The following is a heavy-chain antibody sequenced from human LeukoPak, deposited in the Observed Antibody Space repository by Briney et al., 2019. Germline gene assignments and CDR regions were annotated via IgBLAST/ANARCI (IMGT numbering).Heavy chain of an antibody. CDR1: GFTFSSYG. D-gene: IGHD6-19*01. CDR2: IRYDGSNK. V-gene: IGHV3-30*02. CDR3: AKDRADSSGWWGSIAFDI. Sequence: GGSLRLFCAASGFTFSSYGMHWVRQAPGKGLEWVAFIRYDGSNKYNADSVKGRFTISRDNSKNTLYLQMHSLRAEDTAVYYCAKDRADSSGWWGSIAFDIWGQGTMVTVSS. J-gene: IGHJ3*02.